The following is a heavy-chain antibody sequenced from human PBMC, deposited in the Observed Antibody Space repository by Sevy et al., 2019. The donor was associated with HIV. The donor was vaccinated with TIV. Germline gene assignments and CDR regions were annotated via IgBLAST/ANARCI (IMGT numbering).Heavy chain of an antibody. J-gene: IGHJ4*01. V-gene: IGHV3-30*02. CDR3: ASALMAGDDFDY. D-gene: IGHD3-10*01. CDR1: GFTFSSYG. Sequence: GGSLRLSCAASGFTFSSYGMHWVRQAPGRGLEWVAFIRYDGSNKYYADSVKGRFTISRDNSKNTLYLQMNSLRAEDTAVYYCASALMAGDDFDYWGHGTLVTVSS. CDR2: IRYDGSNK.